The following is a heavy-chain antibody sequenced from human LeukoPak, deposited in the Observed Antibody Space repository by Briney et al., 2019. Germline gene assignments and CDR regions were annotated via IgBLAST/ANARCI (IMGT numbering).Heavy chain of an antibody. D-gene: IGHD2-15*01. Sequence: PGGSLRLSCAASGFTFSSYGMHWVRQAPGKGLEWVAVIWYDGSNKYYADSVKGRFTISRDNSKNTLYLQMNSLRAEDTAVYYCASGDSARYCSGGSCYSPGMDVWGQGTTVTVSS. CDR2: IWYDGSNK. V-gene: IGHV3-33*08. CDR1: GFTFSSYG. J-gene: IGHJ6*02. CDR3: ASGDSARYCSGGSCYSPGMDV.